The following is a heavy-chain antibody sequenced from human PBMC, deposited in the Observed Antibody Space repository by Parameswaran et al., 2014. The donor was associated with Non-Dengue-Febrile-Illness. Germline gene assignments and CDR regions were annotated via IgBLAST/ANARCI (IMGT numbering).Heavy chain of an antibody. J-gene: IGHJ3*02. V-gene: IGHV4-34*01. CDR2: INHSGST. D-gene: IGHD6-6*01. Sequence: RWIRQPPGKGLEWIGEINHSGSTNYNPSLKSRVTISVDTSKNQFSLKLSSVTAADTAVYYCARGLAARPYAFDIWGQGTMVTVSS. CDR3: ARGLAARPYAFDI.